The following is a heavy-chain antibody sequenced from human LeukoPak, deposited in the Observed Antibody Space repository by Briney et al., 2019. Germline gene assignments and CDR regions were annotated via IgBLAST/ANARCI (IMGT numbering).Heavy chain of an antibody. CDR2: ISSSGSTI. D-gene: IGHD3-22*01. CDR3: AKDRKRRHDSSGSD. CDR1: GFTFSSYE. J-gene: IGHJ4*02. V-gene: IGHV3-48*03. Sequence: GGSLRLSCAASGFTFSSYEMNWVRQAPGKGLEWVSYISSSGSTIYYADSVKGRFTISRDNSKNTLYLQMNSLRAEDTAVYYCAKDRKRRHDSSGSDWGQGTLVTVSS.